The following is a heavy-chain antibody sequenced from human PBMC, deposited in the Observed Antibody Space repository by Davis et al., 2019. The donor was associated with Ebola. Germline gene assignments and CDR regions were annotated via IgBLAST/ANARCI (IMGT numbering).Heavy chain of an antibody. J-gene: IGHJ5*02. CDR1: GDSISSIYW. V-gene: IGHV4-4*02. D-gene: IGHD6-13*01. Sequence: MPSETLSLTCAVSGDSISSIYWWTWVRQSPGKGLEWIGEIFHTGSINYEPSLKGRVTISVDKSKNQFSLKLSSVTAADTAVYYCARDQLYSTSRPRFVDPRGQGTLVTVSS. CDR2: IFHTGSI. CDR3: ARDQLYSTSRPRFVDP.